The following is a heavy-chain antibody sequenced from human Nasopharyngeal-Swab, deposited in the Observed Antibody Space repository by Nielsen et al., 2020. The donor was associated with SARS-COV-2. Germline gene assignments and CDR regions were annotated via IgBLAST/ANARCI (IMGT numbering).Heavy chain of an antibody. D-gene: IGHD6-13*01. CDR2: ISAYNGNT. CDR3: ARAPYSSSWYVVGVWFDP. J-gene: IGHJ5*02. CDR1: GYTFTSYG. V-gene: IGHV1-18*01. Sequence: ASAQVSCKASGYTFTSYGISWVRQAPGQGLEWMGWISAYNGNTNYAQKLQGRVTMTTDTSTSTAYMELRSLRSDDTAVYYCARAPYSSSWYVVGVWFDPWGQGTLVTVSS.